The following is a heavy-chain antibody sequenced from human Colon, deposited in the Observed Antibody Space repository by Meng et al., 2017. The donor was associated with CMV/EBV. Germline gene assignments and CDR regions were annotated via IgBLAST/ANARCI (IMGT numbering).Heavy chain of an antibody. CDR1: GFTFSAYS. J-gene: IGHJ4*02. CDR2: ISSSGNII. Sequence: RLSCAASGFTFSAYSMSWIRQAPGKGLEWVSYISSSGNIIYYADSVKGRFTISRDNAKNSLSLQMNSLRAEDTAVYYCARDGYKPSYWGQGTLVTVSS. D-gene: IGHD5-24*01. V-gene: IGHV3-11*01. CDR3: ARDGYKPSY.